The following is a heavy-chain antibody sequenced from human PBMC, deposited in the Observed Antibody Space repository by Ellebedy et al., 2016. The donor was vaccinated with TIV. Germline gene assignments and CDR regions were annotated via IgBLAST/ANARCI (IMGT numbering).Heavy chain of an antibody. CDR3: ARAPSIVFGSGSYRFGP. D-gene: IGHD3-10*01. V-gene: IGHV1-2*04. CDR1: GFTFTGYY. J-gene: IGHJ5*02. Sequence: AASVKVSCKASGFTFTGYYIHWVRQPPGQGLEWMGWINPNSGGTNYAQKFQGWVTMTRDTSISTAYMELTRLRSDDTAVYYCARAPSIVFGSGSYRFGPWGQGTLVTVSS. CDR2: INPNSGGT.